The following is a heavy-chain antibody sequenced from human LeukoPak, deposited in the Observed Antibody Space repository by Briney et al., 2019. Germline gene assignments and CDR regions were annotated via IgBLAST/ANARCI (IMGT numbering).Heavy chain of an antibody. CDR1: GFTFSSYA. CDR3: AKAPHGYSSGWPAVGYFDY. Sequence: PGGSLRLSCAASGFTFSSYAMSWVRQAPGKGLEWVSAISGSGGSTYYADSVKGRFTVSRDNSKNTLYLQMNSLRAEDTAVYYCAKAPHGYSSGWPAVGYFDYWGQGTLVTVSS. D-gene: IGHD6-19*01. CDR2: ISGSGGST. V-gene: IGHV3-23*01. J-gene: IGHJ4*02.